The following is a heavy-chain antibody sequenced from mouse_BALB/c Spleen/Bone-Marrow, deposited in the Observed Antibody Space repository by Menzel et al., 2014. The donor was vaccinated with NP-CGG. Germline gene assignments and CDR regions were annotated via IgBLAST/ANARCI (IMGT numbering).Heavy chain of an antibody. D-gene: IGHD4-1*01. V-gene: IGHV1S81*02. CDR2: INPSNGGT. Sequence: QVQLQQPRAELVKPGASVKLSCKASGYTFTSYYMYWVKQRPGQGLEWIGEINPSNGGTNFNEKFKSRATLTVDKSSSTAYMQLSSLTSEDSAVYYCTRGRTWDFDYWGQGTTLTVSS. CDR1: GYTFTSYY. J-gene: IGHJ2*01. CDR3: TRGRTWDFDY.